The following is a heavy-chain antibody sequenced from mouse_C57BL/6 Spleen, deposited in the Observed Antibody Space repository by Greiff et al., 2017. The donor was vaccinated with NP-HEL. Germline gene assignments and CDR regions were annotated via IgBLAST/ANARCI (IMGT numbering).Heavy chain of an antibody. CDR2: IYPGDGDT. D-gene: IGHD2-1*01. Sequence: QVQLKESGPELVKPGASVKISCKASGYAFSSSWMNWVKQRPGKGLEWIGRIYPGDGDTNYNGKFKGKATLTADKSSSTAYMQLSSLTSEDSAVYFCARGGDGNRNGDYFDYWGQGTTLTVSS. CDR1: GYAFSSSW. CDR3: ARGGDGNRNGDYFDY. J-gene: IGHJ2*01. V-gene: IGHV1-82*01.